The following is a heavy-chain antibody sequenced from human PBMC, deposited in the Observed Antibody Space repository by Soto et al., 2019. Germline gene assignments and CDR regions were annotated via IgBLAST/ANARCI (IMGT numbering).Heavy chain of an antibody. CDR3: ARGSGDSSGWYSYYYYYYGMDV. D-gene: IGHD6-19*01. V-gene: IGHV4-61*01. Sequence: LSLTCTASGGSVSSGSYYWSWIRQPPGKGLEWIGYIYYSGSTNYNPSLKSRVTISVDTSKNQFSLKLSSVTAADTAVYYCARGSGDSSGWYSYYYYYYGMDVWGQGTTVTVSS. CDR1: GGSVSSGSYY. J-gene: IGHJ6*02. CDR2: IYYSGST.